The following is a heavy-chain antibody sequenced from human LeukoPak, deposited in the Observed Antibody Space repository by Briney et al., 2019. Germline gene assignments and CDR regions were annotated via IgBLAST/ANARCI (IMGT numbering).Heavy chain of an antibody. D-gene: IGHD6-13*01. CDR1: GGSISSYY. J-gene: IGHJ4*02. Sequence: PSETLSLTCTVSGGSISSYYWSWIRQPPGKGLEWIGYIYYSGSTNHNPSLKSRVTISLDTSMNQFSLKLSSVTAADTAVYYCACGSSWYGLVDYWGQGTLVTVSS. CDR2: IYYSGST. V-gene: IGHV4-59*01. CDR3: ACGSSWYGLVDY.